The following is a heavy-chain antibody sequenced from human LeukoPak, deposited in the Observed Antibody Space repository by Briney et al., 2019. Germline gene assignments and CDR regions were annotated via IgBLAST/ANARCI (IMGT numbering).Heavy chain of an antibody. CDR2: VKSYNAGGTT. Sequence: GGSLRLSCAASGFSIENDWMSWVRRAPGKGLEWVGRVKSYNAGGTTHYAAPVKGRFIISRDDSKNMLYLQMDSLKTEDTAVYYCTLIQGWGAGSYFLDYWGQGALVTVSS. CDR3: TLIQGWGAGSYFLDY. D-gene: IGHD3-10*01. CDR1: GFSIENDW. J-gene: IGHJ4*02. V-gene: IGHV3-15*01.